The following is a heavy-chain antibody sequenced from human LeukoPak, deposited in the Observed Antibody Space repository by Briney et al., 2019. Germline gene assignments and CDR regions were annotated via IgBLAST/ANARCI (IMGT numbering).Heavy chain of an antibody. CDR2: IIPIFGTA. CDR1: GGTFSSYA. J-gene: IGHJ6*03. Sequence: SVKVSCKASGGTFSSYAISWVRQAPGQGLEWMGGIIPIFGTANYAQKFQGRVTITADKSTSTAYMELSSLRSEDTAVYYCASGYCSGGSCFGYYYMDVWGKGTTVTVSS. D-gene: IGHD2-15*01. V-gene: IGHV1-69*06. CDR3: ASGYCSGGSCFGYYYMDV.